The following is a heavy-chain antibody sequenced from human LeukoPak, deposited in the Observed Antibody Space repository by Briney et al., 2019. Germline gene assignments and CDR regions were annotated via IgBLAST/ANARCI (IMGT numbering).Heavy chain of an antibody. J-gene: IGHJ4*02. CDR3: AREGALNYDILTGYCLRYFDY. CDR2: IYYSGST. V-gene: IGHV4-59*01. D-gene: IGHD3-9*01. Sequence: PSETLSLTCTVSGGSISSYYWSWIRQPPGKGLEWIGYIYYSGSTNYNPSLKSRVTISVDTSKNQFSLKLSSVTAADTAVYYCAREGALNYDILTGYCLRYFDYWGQGTLVTVSS. CDR1: GGSISSYY.